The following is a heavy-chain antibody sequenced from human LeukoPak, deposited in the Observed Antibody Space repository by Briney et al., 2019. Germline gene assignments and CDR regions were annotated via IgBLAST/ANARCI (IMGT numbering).Heavy chain of an antibody. J-gene: IGHJ5*02. V-gene: IGHV3-11*01. CDR2: ISSGGSIT. CDR1: GFTFSDYY. D-gene: IGHD3-22*01. Sequence: KTGGSLRLSCAASGFTFSDYYMTWIRQAPGKGLEWLSYISSGGSITPYADSVKGRFTISRDNTENALYLQMNSLRVDDTAVYFCARERYYDGSGANPFDPWGQGTLVTVSS. CDR3: ARERYYDGSGANPFDP.